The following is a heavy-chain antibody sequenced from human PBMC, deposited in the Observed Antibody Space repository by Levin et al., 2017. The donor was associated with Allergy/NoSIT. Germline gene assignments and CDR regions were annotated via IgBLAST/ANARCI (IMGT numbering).Heavy chain of an antibody. D-gene: IGHD3-10*01. J-gene: IGHJ4*02. Sequence: GGSLRLSCAASGFTFSDYWMHWVRQAPGKGLVWVSRINGDGTSTRYADSVKGRFTISRDNAQNTLYLQMNSLRAEDTAVYYCARGIPDASGSHYNPLDYWGQGTLVTASS. CDR3: ARGIPDASGSHYNPLDY. CDR1: GFTFSDYW. V-gene: IGHV3-74*01. CDR2: INGDGTST.